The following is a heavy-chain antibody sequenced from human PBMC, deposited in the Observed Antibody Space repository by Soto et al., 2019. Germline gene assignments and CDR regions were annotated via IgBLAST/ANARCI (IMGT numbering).Heavy chain of an antibody. J-gene: IGHJ4*02. V-gene: IGHV4-59*01. Sequence: PSETLSLSCAVSGDSISASSCSWILPPPGKGLEWIGNIHYNGNTKYSPSLKSRVTMSVDTSKNHFSLRLISVTAADTAIYFCAREGNLGRWLQPLDFWGQGTLVTVS. CDR2: IHYNGNT. D-gene: IGHD5-12*01. CDR1: GDSISASS. CDR3: AREGNLGRWLQPLDF.